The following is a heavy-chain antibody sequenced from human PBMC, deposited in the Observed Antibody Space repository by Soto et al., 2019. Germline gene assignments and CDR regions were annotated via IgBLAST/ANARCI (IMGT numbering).Heavy chain of an antibody. Sequence: EVQLVESGGGLVQPGGSLRLPCAASGLPFFASGITGFRQVPGKGLCGVSGINSVGSHTSNADSVRGRSTISRDNIKNTVYLQMNSLTAEDTAVYYCAKEGDYGDYAGENWFDSWGQGSLVTVSS. V-gene: IGHV3-74*01. CDR3: AKEGDYGDYAGENWFDS. D-gene: IGHD4-17*01. J-gene: IGHJ5*01. CDR2: INSVGSHT. CDR1: GLPFFASG.